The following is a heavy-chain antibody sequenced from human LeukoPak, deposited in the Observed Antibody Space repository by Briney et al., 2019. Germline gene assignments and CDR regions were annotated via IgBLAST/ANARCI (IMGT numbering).Heavy chain of an antibody. V-gene: IGHV3-53*01. CDR3: ARGETSSYDY. J-gene: IGHJ4*02. D-gene: IGHD2-2*01. CDR2: IYSGGNT. Sequence: GSLRLSCAASGFTVSINYMSWVRQAPGKGLEWVSVIYSGGNTYYADSVKGRFTISRDNSKNTVYLQMNSLRAEDTAVYYCARGETSSYDYWGQGTLVTVSS. CDR1: GFTVSINY.